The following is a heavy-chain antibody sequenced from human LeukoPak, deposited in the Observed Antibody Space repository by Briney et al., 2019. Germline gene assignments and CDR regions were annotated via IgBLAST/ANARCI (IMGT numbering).Heavy chain of an antibody. V-gene: IGHV3-48*01. CDR1: GFTFSSYE. Sequence: GGSLRLSCAASGFTFSSYEMNWVRQAPGKGLEWVSYISSSSSTIYYADSVKGRFTISRDNAKNSLYLQMNSLRAEDTAVYYCARDSTDYGDYAIGAYYYYYMDVWGKGTTVTVSS. D-gene: IGHD4-17*01. CDR2: ISSSSSTI. J-gene: IGHJ6*03. CDR3: ARDSTDYGDYAIGAYYYYYMDV.